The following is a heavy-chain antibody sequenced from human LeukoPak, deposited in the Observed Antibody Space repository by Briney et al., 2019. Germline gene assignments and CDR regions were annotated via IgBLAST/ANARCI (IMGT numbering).Heavy chain of an antibody. Sequence: SGGSLRLSCAASGFTFSSYAMHWVRQAPGKGLEYVSAISSNGGSTYYANSVKGRFTISRDNSKNTLYLQMNSLRAEDTAVYYCARDESYLVPYGMDVWGQGTTVTVSS. V-gene: IGHV3-64*01. CDR2: ISSNGGST. CDR1: GFTFSSYA. J-gene: IGHJ6*02. D-gene: IGHD2-8*01. CDR3: ARDESYLVPYGMDV.